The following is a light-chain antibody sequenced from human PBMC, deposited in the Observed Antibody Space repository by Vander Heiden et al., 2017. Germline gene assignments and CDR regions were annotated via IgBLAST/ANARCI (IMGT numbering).Light chain of an antibody. Sequence: QSALTPPASVSGSPGQSITISCTGTSSDVGTYKLVSWFQHHPGKAPKLIIYEVNKRPSGVSYRFSASKSGNTASLTISGLQTEDEADYYCCSYAGTSSYVFGSGTKVTVL. CDR3: CSYAGTSSYV. J-gene: IGLJ1*01. CDR2: EVN. V-gene: IGLV2-23*02. CDR1: SSDVGTYKL.